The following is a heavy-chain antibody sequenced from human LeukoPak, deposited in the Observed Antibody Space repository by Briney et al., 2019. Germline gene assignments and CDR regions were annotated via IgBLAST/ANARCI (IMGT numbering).Heavy chain of an antibody. CDR3: ARRRRDGYNIFDY. Sequence: PSETLSLTCTVSGGSISSSTSYWGWIRQPPGKGLEWIGNIYYSGSTYYNPSLKRRVTISVDTSKNQFSLKLSSVTAADTAVYYCARRRRDGYNIFDYWGQGTLVTVSS. D-gene: IGHD5-24*01. CDR1: GGSISSSTSY. J-gene: IGHJ4*02. V-gene: IGHV4-39*01. CDR2: IYYSGST.